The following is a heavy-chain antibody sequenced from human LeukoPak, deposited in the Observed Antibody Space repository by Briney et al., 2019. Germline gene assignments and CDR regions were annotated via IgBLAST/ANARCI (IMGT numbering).Heavy chain of an antibody. Sequence: PSETLSLTCTVSGGSISSYYWGWIRQPPGKGLEWIGYIYYSGSTNYNPSLKSRVTISVDTSKNQFSLKLSSVTAADTAVYYCASGYCGGACQLGGVDMWGQGTMVTVSS. D-gene: IGHD2-21*02. V-gene: IGHV4-59*01. CDR2: IYYSGST. CDR3: ASGYCGGACQLGGVDM. J-gene: IGHJ3*02. CDR1: GGSISSYY.